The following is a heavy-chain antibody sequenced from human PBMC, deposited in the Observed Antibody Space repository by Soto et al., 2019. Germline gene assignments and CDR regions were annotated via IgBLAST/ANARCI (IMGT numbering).Heavy chain of an antibody. CDR1: GGSFSGYY. V-gene: IGHV4-34*01. J-gene: IGHJ4*02. Sequence: SETLSLTCAVYGGSFSGYYWSWIRQPPGKGLEWIGEINHSGSTNYNPSLKSRVTISVDTSKNQFSLKLSSVTAADTAVYYCARGRSIAAPPRFDWLYYWGQGTLVTVSS. CDR3: ARGRSIAAPPRFDWLYY. CDR2: INHSGST. D-gene: IGHD6-6*01.